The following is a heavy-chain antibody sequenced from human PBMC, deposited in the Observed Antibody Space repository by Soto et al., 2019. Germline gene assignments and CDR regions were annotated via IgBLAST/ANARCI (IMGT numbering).Heavy chain of an antibody. V-gene: IGHV1-69*02. D-gene: IGHD6-13*01. J-gene: IGHJ4*02. CDR2: VIPFLDIT. CDR1: GGTFSIYT. CDR3: ARDRDNSNWPNFDS. Sequence: QVQLVQSGSEVKKPGSSVRVSCKASGGTFSIYTISWVRQAPGQGLEWMGRVIPFLDITSYSQRFQGRVTITADKSTPTAYMELSSLRSEDTAVYYCARDRDNSNWPNFDSWGQGTLVTVSS.